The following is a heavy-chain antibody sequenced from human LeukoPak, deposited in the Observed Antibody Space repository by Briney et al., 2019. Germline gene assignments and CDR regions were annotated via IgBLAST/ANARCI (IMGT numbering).Heavy chain of an antibody. CDR3: ATDRNEGKYYDY. J-gene: IGHJ4*02. CDR1: GFTFSSYA. CDR2: ISSDGGNR. D-gene: IGHD2/OR15-2a*01. Sequence: GGSLRLSCAASGFTFSSYAMHWVRRAPGKALEWVATISSDGGNRYYSDSVKGRFTISRDNSKNTLYLQMDSLRAEDTAVYYCATDRNEGKYYDYWGQGTLVTVSS. V-gene: IGHV3-30-3*01.